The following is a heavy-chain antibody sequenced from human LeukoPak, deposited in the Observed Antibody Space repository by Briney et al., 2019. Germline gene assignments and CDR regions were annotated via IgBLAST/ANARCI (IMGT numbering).Heavy chain of an antibody. J-gene: IGHJ4*02. V-gene: IGHV1-18*01. CDR3: ARDFTPGYSSGWYERSAVFRMSY. CDR2: ISAYNGNT. Sequence: ASVKVSCTASGYTFTSYGISWVRQAPGQGLEWMGWISAYNGNTNYAQKLQGRVTMTTDTSTSTAYMELRSLRSDDTAVYYCARDFTPGYSSGWYERSAVFRMSYWGQGTLVTVSS. CDR1: GYTFTSYG. D-gene: IGHD6-19*01.